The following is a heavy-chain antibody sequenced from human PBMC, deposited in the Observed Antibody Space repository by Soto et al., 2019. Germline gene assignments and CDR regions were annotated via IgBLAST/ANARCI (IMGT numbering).Heavy chain of an antibody. V-gene: IGHV1-2*04. CDR2: INPNSGGT. CDR3: ARDSSGYSSGWPNYYFDY. CDR1: GYTFTGYY. Sequence: ASVKVSCKASGYTFTGYYMHWVRQAPGQGLEWMGWINPNSGGTNYAQKFQGWVTMTRDTSISTAYMELSRLRSDDTAVYYCARDSSGYSSGWPNYYFDYWGQGTLFTVSS. D-gene: IGHD6-19*01. J-gene: IGHJ4*02.